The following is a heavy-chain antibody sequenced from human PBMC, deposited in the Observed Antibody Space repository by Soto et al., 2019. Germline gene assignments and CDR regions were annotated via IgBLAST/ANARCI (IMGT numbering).Heavy chain of an antibody. D-gene: IGHD3-22*01. Sequence: EVQLVESGGGLVKPGGSLRLSCAASGFTFSSYSMNWVRQAPGKGLEWVSSISSSSSYIYYADTVKGRFTISRDNAKNSLYLPMHSLRAEDTAMQNCARLTSWDSRRDSCYWGQGTLVTCSS. J-gene: IGHJ4*02. V-gene: IGHV3-21*01. CDR2: ISSSSSYI. CDR1: GFTFSSYS. CDR3: ARLTSWDSRRDSCY.